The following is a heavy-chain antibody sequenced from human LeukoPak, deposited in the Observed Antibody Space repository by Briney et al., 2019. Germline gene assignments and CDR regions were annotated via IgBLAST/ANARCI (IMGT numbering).Heavy chain of an antibody. V-gene: IGHV4-4*02. Sequence: TSETLSLTCAVSGGSISSSNWWSWVRQPPGKGLEWIGEIYHSGSTNYNPSLKSRVTISVDTSKNQFSLKLSSVTAADTAVYYCARHRNIAAAGFQHWGQGTLVTVSS. CDR2: IYHSGST. CDR1: GGSISSSNW. D-gene: IGHD6-13*01. J-gene: IGHJ1*01. CDR3: ARHRNIAAAGFQH.